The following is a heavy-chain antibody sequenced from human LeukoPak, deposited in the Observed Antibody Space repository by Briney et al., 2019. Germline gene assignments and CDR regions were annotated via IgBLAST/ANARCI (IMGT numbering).Heavy chain of an antibody. CDR2: ISSSGSTI. Sequence: GGSLGLSCAASGFTFSSYSINWVRQAPGKGLEWVSYISSSGSTIYYADSVKGRFTISRDNAKNSLYLQMNSLRVEDTALYYCARRRGTIDYYYYMDVWGKGTTVTVSS. CDR1: GFTFSSYS. D-gene: IGHD3-3*01. V-gene: IGHV3-48*04. CDR3: ARRRGTIDYYYYMDV. J-gene: IGHJ6*03.